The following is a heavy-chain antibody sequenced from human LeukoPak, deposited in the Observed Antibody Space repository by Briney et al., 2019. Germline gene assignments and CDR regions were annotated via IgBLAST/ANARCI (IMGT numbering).Heavy chain of an antibody. CDR1: GFTFSSYS. CDR3: ARDIYSSSTVDY. J-gene: IGHJ4*02. Sequence: KAGGSLRLXCAASGFTFSSYSMNWVRRAPGKGLESVSSISSSSSYIYYADSVKGRFTISRDNAKNSLYLQMNSLRAEDTAVYYCARDIYSSSTVDYWGQGTLVTVSS. V-gene: IGHV3-21*01. D-gene: IGHD6-6*01. CDR2: ISSSSSYI.